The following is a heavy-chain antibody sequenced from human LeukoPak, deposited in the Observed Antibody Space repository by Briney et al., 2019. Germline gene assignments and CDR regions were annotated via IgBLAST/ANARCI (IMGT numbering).Heavy chain of an antibody. CDR2: VRGSGSDT. CDR3: ARGYYVILTGSRPEYFQH. J-gene: IGHJ1*01. Sequence: PGGSLRLSCAASGFTFSTYAMSWVRQAPGKGLEWVSAVRGSGSDTYYADSVKGRFTISRDNSKNTLHLQMNSLRAEDTAVYYCARGYYVILTGSRPEYFQHWGQGTLVTVSS. CDR1: GFTFSTYA. V-gene: IGHV3-23*01. D-gene: IGHD3-9*01.